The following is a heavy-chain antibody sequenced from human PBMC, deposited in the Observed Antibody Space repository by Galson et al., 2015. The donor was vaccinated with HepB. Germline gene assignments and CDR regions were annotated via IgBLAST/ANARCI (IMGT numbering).Heavy chain of an antibody. CDR1: GFTFSSYA. D-gene: IGHD4-17*01. Sequence: SLRLSCAASGFTFSSYAMSWVRQAPGKGLEWVSAISGSGGSTYYADSVKGRFTISRDNSKNTLYLQMNSLRAEDTAVYYCARDLYGDYGFDYWGQGTLVTVSS. CDR3: ARDLYGDYGFDY. CDR2: ISGSGGST. J-gene: IGHJ4*02. V-gene: IGHV3-23*01.